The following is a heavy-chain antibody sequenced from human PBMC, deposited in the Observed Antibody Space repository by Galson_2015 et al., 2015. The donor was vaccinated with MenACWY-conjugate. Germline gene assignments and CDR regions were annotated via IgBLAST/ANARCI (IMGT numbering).Heavy chain of an antibody. J-gene: IGHJ4*02. V-gene: IGHV5-51*01. CDR3: ARGGRGPAASFHY. D-gene: IGHD2-2*01. CDR2: IYPGDFDT. CDR1: GYDFSDFW. Sequence: QSGAEVTKPGESLKMSCQGSGYDFSDFWIGWVRQMPGKGLEWMGIIYPGDFDTRYSPSFPGQVTVSADKATSAAYLQWNNLKASDAAMYYCARGGRGPAASFHYWGQGTLGTVSS.